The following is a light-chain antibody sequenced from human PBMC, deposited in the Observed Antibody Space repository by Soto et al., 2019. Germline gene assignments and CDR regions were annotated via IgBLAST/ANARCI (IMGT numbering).Light chain of an antibody. CDR1: QSVSSY. V-gene: IGKV3-11*01. Sequence: EIVLTQSPGTLSLSPGERANLSCRASQSVSSYLAWYQQKPGQAPRLLIYDASNRATGIPARFSGSGSGTDFTLTISSLEPEDFAVYYCQQRSNWPSTFGGGTKVEIK. CDR3: QQRSNWPST. J-gene: IGKJ4*01. CDR2: DAS.